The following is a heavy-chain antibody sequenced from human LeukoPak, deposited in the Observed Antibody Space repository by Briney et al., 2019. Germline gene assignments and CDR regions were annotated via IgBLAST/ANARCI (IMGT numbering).Heavy chain of an antibody. J-gene: IGHJ5*02. D-gene: IGHD5-12*01. Sequence: PAETLSLTCTVSGGSISSSSYYWGWIRQPRGKGLEWIGSIDYSESTYYNPCLKSRFTITVDRTKNQFSLKLSSVTAADTAVYYCATPWGYHPWGQGTLVTVSS. V-gene: IGHV4-39*01. CDR3: ATPWGYHP. CDR1: GGSISSSSYY. CDR2: IDYSEST.